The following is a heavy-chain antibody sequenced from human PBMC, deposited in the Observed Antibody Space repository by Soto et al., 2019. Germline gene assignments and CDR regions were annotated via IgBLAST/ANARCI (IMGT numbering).Heavy chain of an antibody. Sequence: GGSLRLSCAASGFTFSDYAMSWVRQAPGKGLEWVSAITSTGGTTYYADSVKGRFTISRDNSKNTLWLQMNSLRAEDTAVYYCARGAAAAGTLYDYWGQGTLVTVSS. J-gene: IGHJ4*02. CDR1: GFTFSDYA. CDR3: ARGAAAAGTLYDY. CDR2: ITSTGGTT. D-gene: IGHD6-13*01. V-gene: IGHV3-23*01.